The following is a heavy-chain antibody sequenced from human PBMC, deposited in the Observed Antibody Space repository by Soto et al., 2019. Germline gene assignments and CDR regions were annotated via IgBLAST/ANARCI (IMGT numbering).Heavy chain of an antibody. CDR1: GGSISGLDG. D-gene: IGHD2-8*01. CDR3: VRAHITLTIGANWFDS. CDR2: IYHRGST. J-gene: IGHJ5*01. Sequence: ALETLCLRWGVAGGSISGLDGWTWVRQSPEKGLEWIGEIYHRGSTNCNPSLKRRVTISVDKPKNQFSLKLTSVSVADTAVYYCVRAHITLTIGANWFDSWGQGALVTVSS. V-gene: IGHV4-4*02.